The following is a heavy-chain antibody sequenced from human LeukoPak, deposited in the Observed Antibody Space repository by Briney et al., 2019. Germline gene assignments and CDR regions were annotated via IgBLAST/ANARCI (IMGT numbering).Heavy chain of an antibody. J-gene: IGHJ4*02. CDR1: DGAISSYY. CDR2: IYYSGST. CDR3: ARHWVGSNGGYFDY. D-gene: IGHD6-13*01. V-gene: IGHV4-59*08. Sequence: SETLSLTCTVSDGAISSYYWSWIGQPPGKGLEWIGYIYYSGSTNYNPSLKSRVTISVDTSKNQFSLKLSSVTAADTAVYYYARHWVGSNGGYFDYWGQGILVTVSS.